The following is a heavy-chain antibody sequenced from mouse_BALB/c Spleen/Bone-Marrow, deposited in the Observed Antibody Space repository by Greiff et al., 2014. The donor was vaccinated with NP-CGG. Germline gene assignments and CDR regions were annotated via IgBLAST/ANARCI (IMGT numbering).Heavy chain of an antibody. D-gene: IGHD1-1*01. CDR3: TRSYGSSYEYYFDY. CDR1: GYTFTSYW. V-gene: IGHV1-69*02. J-gene: IGHJ2*01. Sequence: QVQLQQSGAELVRPGASVKLSCKASGYTFTSYWINWVKQRPGQGLEWIGNIYPSDSYTNYNQKFKDKATLTVDKSSSTAYMQLSIPTSEDSAVYYCTRSYGSSYEYYFDYWGQGTPLTVSS. CDR2: IYPSDSYT.